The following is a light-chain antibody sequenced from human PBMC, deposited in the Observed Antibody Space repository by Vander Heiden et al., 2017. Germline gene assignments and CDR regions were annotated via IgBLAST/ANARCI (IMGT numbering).Light chain of an antibody. CDR1: RSTIGTGYD. CDR3: QAYDSRVSGWV. V-gene: IGLV1-40*01. CDR2: DNN. Sequence: QSVLTQSHSVSWAPGQGVTITCTGSRSTIGTGYDVHWYQQRTGTAPKLLIYDNNNRPSGVPARFSGSKSGTSVSLAITGRQAEDEADYYCQAYDSRVSGWVFGGGTRLTVL. J-gene: IGLJ3*02.